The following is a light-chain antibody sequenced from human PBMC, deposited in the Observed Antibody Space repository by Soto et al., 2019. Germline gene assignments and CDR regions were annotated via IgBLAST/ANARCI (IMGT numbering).Light chain of an antibody. Sequence: QPVLTQPASVSGSPGQSIAISCTGTSSDVGSYNHVSWYQQYPGKAPKLMIYEVTNRPSGVSNRFSGSKSGSTASLTISGLQAEDEAEYYCNSLSATGTSYVFGTGTKLTVL. CDR2: EVT. CDR1: SSDVGSYNH. CDR3: NSLSATGTSYV. J-gene: IGLJ1*01. V-gene: IGLV2-14*01.